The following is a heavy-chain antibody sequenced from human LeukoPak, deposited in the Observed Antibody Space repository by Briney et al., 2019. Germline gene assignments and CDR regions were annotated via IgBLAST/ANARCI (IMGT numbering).Heavy chain of an antibody. J-gene: IGHJ4*01. Sequence: SETLSLTCTVSGYSISSGYYWGWIRQPPGKGLEWTGSIDHSGSTYYNPSLKSRFAISVDTSKNQFSLKLSSVTAADTAVYYCARVVGATAFDSWGQGTLVTV. D-gene: IGHD1-26*01. CDR1: GYSISSGYY. V-gene: IGHV4-38-2*02. CDR3: ARVVGATAFDS. CDR2: IDHSGST.